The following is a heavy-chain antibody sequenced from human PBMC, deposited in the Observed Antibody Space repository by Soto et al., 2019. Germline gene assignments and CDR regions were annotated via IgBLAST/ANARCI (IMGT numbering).Heavy chain of an antibody. J-gene: IGHJ4*02. Sequence: SGPTLVNPTQTLTLTCTFSGFSLSTSGVGVGWIRQPPGKALEWLALIYWDDDKRYSPSLKSRLTITKDTSKNQVVLTLTKLDTVDTATYYCARGGWTAYYSPFFDYWGQGTLVTVSS. D-gene: IGHD3-9*01. V-gene: IGHV2-5*02. CDR2: IYWDDDK. CDR3: ARGGWTAYYSPFFDY. CDR1: GFSLSTSGVG.